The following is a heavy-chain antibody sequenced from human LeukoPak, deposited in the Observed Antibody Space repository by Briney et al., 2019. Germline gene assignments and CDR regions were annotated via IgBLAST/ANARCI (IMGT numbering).Heavy chain of an antibody. CDR2: INPNSGGT. J-gene: IGHJ6*03. CDR1: GYTFTGYY. V-gene: IGHV1-2*02. Sequence: ASVKVSCKASGYTFTGYYMRWVRQAPGQGLEWMGWINPNSGGTNYAQKFQGRVTMTRDTSISTAYMELSRLRSDDTAVYYCARGSGRNYYYMDVWGKGTTVTISS. CDR3: ARGSGRNYYYMDV. D-gene: IGHD1-1*01.